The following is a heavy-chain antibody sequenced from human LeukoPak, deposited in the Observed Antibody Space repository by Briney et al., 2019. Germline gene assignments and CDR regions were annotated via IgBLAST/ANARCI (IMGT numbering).Heavy chain of an antibody. CDR3: ARGPHYYDSSGLYYFDN. V-gene: IGHV1-18*01. J-gene: IGHJ4*02. D-gene: IGHD3-22*01. CDR2: ISAYNGNT. CDR1: GYTFTSYG. Sequence: ASVKVSCKASGYTFTSYGISWVRQAPGQGLEWMGWISAYNGNTNYAQKIQGRVTMTTDTSTSTAYMELTRLTSDDTAVYFCARGPHYYDSSGLYYFDNWGQGTLVTVSS.